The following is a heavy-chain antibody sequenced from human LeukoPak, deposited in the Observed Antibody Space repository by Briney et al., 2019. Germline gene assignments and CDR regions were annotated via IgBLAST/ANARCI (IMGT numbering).Heavy chain of an antibody. D-gene: IGHD5-18*01. CDR3: ARGQYSYGYSSDYYYYYMDV. Sequence: SETLSLTCTVSGGSISSYYWSWIRQPAGKGLEWIGRIYTSGSTNYNPSLKSRVTISVDTSKNQFSLKLSSVTAADTAVYYCARGQYSYGYSSDYYYYYMDVWGKGTTVTISS. CDR2: IYTSGST. V-gene: IGHV4-4*07. CDR1: GGSISSYY. J-gene: IGHJ6*03.